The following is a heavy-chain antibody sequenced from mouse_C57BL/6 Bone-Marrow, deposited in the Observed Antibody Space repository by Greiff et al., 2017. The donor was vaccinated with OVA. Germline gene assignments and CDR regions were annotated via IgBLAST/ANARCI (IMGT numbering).Heavy chain of an antibody. V-gene: IGHV3-5*01. CDR1: GISITTGNYR. Sequence: EVKVEASGPGLVKPSQTVFLTCTVTGISITTGNYRWSWIRQFPGNKLEWIGYIYYSGTITYNPSLTSRTTITRDTPKNQFFLEMNSLTAEDTATYDCARYYYGSWYYFDYWGQGTTLTVSS. CDR2: IYYSGTI. D-gene: IGHD1-1*01. J-gene: IGHJ2*01. CDR3: ARYYYGSWYYFDY.